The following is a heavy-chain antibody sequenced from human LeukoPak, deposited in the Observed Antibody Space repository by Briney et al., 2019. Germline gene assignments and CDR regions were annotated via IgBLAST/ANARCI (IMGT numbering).Heavy chain of an antibody. J-gene: IGHJ4*02. D-gene: IGHD6-13*01. Sequence: SDTLSLTRTVSGGPISSGGYFWSWIRQHPGRGLEWIGYIYYSRSTYFNPSLKSRVTISADTSKNPSSLTLSSVTAADTAVYYCATARSAAGNFDYWGQGTLVTVSS. CDR3: ATARSAAGNFDY. V-gene: IGHV4-31*03. CDR2: IYYSRST. CDR1: GGPISSGGYF.